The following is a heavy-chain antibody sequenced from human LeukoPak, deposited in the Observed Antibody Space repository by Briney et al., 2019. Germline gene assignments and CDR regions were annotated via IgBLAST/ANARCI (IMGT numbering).Heavy chain of an antibody. CDR1: GYTFTDYY. V-gene: IGHV1-2*02. D-gene: IGHD3-16*01. CDR2: INPHSGGT. Sequence: ASVKVSCKSSGYTFTDYYLHWVRQAPGQGLEWMGWINPHSGGTKFAEKFQGRVTMTRDTSISTAYMAVNSLTSDDTAVYYCGRALRTMITFAGLIGDGGQGTQVTVS. J-gene: IGHJ4*02. CDR3: GRALRTMITFAGLIGD.